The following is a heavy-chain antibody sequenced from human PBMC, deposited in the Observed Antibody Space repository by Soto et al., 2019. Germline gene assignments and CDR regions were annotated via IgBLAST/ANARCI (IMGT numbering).Heavy chain of an antibody. CDR1: GDAFSSYY. J-gene: IGHJ3*01. D-gene: IGHD3-9*01. V-gene: IGHV4-4*09. CDR3: ASLNLDILTGYYASDL. Sequence: SETLSLTCTVSGDAFSSYYWSWIRQPPGKGLEWIGYIYHSGGANYNPSLKSRVTMSVDTSKNQFSLKLTSMTAEDTAIYYCASLNLDILTGYYASDLCGQGTMVT. CDR2: IYHSGGA.